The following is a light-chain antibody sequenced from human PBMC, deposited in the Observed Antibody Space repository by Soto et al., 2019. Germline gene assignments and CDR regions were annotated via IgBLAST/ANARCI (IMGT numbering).Light chain of an antibody. J-gene: IGKJ1*01. Sequence: QMTQSPSSLSASIGDRVTITCRASQGIASYLAWYQQKPGKVPKLLIYAASSLQSGVPSRFSGSGSGTDFTLTISSLQPDDFATYYCQQYNSYSWTFGQGTKVDIK. CDR1: QGIASY. V-gene: IGKV1-27*01. CDR3: QQYNSYSWT. CDR2: AAS.